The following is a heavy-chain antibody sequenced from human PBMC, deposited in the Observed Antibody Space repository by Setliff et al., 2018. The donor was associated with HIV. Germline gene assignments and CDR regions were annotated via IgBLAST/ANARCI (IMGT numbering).Heavy chain of an antibody. CDR1: GGSISSSNW. CDR3: ARASSLGDDWAYGMDV. V-gene: IGHV4-4*02. Sequence: PSETLSLTCAVSGGSISSSNWWSWIRQPPGKGLEWLGEVNHSGNTNYNPSLTSRVTISVDKSKNQFSLNLKSVTVADTAVYYCARASSLGDDWAYGMDVWGPGTTVTV. J-gene: IGHJ6*02. CDR2: VNHSGNT. D-gene: IGHD5-12*01.